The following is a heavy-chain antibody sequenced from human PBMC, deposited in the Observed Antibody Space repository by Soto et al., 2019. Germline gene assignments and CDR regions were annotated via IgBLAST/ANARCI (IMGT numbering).Heavy chain of an antibody. D-gene: IGHD4-17*01. CDR2: SSDYNGNT. CDR3: ARWDSSADYGSWNLNPGGRFDH. CDR1: GYTFTSYG. J-gene: IGHJ5*02. Sequence: ASVHVSCKASGYTFTSYGISWVRQAPGHGLEGMGWSSDYNGNTHYAQKLQDRVTMTTDTSTSPAYMVPRSLRSDDTAVYSCARWDSSADYGSWNLNPGGRFDHCGQGTRVTGS. V-gene: IGHV1-18*01.